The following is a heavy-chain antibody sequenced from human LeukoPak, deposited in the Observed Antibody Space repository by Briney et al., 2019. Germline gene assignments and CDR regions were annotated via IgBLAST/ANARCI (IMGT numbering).Heavy chain of an antibody. CDR2: IYPSGNT. Sequence: SETLSLTCTVSGDSISNSRHYWSWIRQPAGKALEWIGRIYPSGNTNYNPSLKSRVSISLDASKNQFSLNLKSVTAADTAMYYCARDGVVTMELDYWGQGVLVTVSA. J-gene: IGHJ4*02. CDR3: ARDGVVTMELDY. CDR1: GDSISNSRHY. D-gene: IGHD3-3*01. V-gene: IGHV4-61*02.